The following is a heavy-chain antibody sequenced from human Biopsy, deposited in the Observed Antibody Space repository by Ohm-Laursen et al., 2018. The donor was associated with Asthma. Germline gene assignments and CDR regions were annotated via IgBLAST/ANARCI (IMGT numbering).Heavy chain of an antibody. CDR3: ARAVDYSHYYGIDV. Sequence: ASVKVSCKNSGYTINSAGITWVRQAPGQGLEWKGWISVYNGNTKVAQKLQDRVTMITDTSTSTAYMELRSLRSDDTAVYFCARAVDYSHYYGIDVWGQGTTVTVS. D-gene: IGHD3-10*01. V-gene: IGHV1-18*01. CDR2: ISVYNGNT. CDR1: GYTINSAG. J-gene: IGHJ6*02.